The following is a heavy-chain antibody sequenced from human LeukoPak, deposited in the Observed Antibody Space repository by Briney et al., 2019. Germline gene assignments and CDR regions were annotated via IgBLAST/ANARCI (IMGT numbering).Heavy chain of an antibody. V-gene: IGHV1-69*01. D-gene: IGHD2-2*01. CDR1: GGTFSSYA. CDR2: IIPIFGTA. CDR3: ARARFDIVVVPAALNFDY. J-gene: IGHJ4*02. Sequence: SVKVSCKASGGTFSSYAISWVRQAPGQGLEWMGGIIPIFGTANCAQKFQGRVTITADESTSTAYMELSSLRSEDTAVYYCARARFDIVVVPAALNFDYWGQGTLVTVSS.